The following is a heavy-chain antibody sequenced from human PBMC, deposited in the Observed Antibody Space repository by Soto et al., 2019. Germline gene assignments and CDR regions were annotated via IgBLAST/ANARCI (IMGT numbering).Heavy chain of an antibody. V-gene: IGHV3-53*01. J-gene: IGHJ4*01. D-gene: IGHD2-21*01. Sequence: EVQLVESGGALIQPGGSLRLSCGASGLSVSDNYMGWVRQAPGRGLGWVSVMYAGGDTHYADSVKGRFTISRDKSENTLYLQMNSLRDEDTGVYFCVSRIPSWVFDYWGLGTLVTVSS. CDR2: MYAGGDT. CDR1: GLSVSDNY. CDR3: VSRIPSWVFDY.